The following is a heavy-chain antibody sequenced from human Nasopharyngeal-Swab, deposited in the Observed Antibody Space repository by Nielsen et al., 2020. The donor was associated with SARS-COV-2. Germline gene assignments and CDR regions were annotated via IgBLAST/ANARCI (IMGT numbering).Heavy chain of an antibody. CDR1: GFTFSGYY. CDR2: IRSKAYGGTT. D-gene: IGHD1-1*01. Sequence: GESLKISCAASGFTFSGYYMSWIRQAPGKGLEWVGFIRSKAYGGTTEYAASVKGRFTISRDDSKSIAYLQMNSLKTEDTAVYYCTRAFGLERPWSDAFDIWGQGTMVTVSS. J-gene: IGHJ3*02. V-gene: IGHV3-49*03. CDR3: TRAFGLERPWSDAFDI.